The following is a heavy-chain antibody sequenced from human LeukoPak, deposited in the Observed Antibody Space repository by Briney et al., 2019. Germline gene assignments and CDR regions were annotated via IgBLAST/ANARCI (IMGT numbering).Heavy chain of an antibody. J-gene: IGHJ4*02. V-gene: IGHV3-23*01. CDR3: AKSSRVSRYCGSDCSGGEDY. CDR2: ISGSGAGT. Sequence: QPGGSLRLSCAASGFTFSSYGMHWVRQTPGKGLEWVSAISGSGAGTYYADSVKGRFTISRDNSRNTVYLQMSNLRAEDTAVYYCAKSSRVSRYCGSDCSGGEDYWGQGTLVTVSS. CDR1: GFTFSSYG. D-gene: IGHD2-21*02.